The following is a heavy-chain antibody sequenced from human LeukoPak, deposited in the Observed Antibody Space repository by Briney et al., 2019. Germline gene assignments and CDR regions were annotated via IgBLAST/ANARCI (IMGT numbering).Heavy chain of an antibody. CDR1: GFTFSDYY. V-gene: IGHV3-11*01. CDR2: ISSSGSTI. J-gene: IGHJ4*02. Sequence: GGSLRLSCAASGFTFSDYYMSWIRQAPGKGLEWVSYISSSGSTIYYADSVKGRFTISRDNAKSSLYLQMNSLRAEDTTVYYCARAGNYYDSSGYYFDYWGQGTLVTVSS. D-gene: IGHD3-22*01. CDR3: ARAGNYYDSSGYYFDY.